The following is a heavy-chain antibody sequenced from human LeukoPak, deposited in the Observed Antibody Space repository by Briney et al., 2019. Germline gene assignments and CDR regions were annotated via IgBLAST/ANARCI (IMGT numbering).Heavy chain of an antibody. D-gene: IGHD6-19*01. V-gene: IGHV3-20*04. CDR3: ARHLSSGGNY. CDR1: GFTFDDYE. J-gene: IGHJ4*02. CDR2: INWNGGST. Sequence: GGSLRLSCAASGFTFDDYEMSWVRQAPGKGLEWVSGINWNGGSTGYADSVKGRFTISRDNAKNSLSLQMNSLRDEDTAVYYCARHLSSGGNYWGQGTLVTVSS.